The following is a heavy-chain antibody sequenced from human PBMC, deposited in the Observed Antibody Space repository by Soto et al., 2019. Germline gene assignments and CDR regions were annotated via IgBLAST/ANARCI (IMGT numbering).Heavy chain of an antibody. CDR3: ATDVELLVPRYYGMDV. CDR2: FDPEDGET. V-gene: IGHV1-24*01. Sequence: ASVKVSCKVSGYTLTELSMHWVRQAPGKGLDWMGGFDPEDGETIYAQKFQGRVTMTEDTSTDTAYMELSSLRSEDTAVYYCATDVELLVPRYYGMDVWGQGTTVTVSS. J-gene: IGHJ6*02. D-gene: IGHD1-7*01. CDR1: GYTLTELS.